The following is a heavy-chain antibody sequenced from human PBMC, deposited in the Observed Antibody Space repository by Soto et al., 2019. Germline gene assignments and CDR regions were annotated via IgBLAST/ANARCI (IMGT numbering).Heavy chain of an antibody. J-gene: IGHJ3*02. Sequence: GSLRLSCAASGFTFDDYTMHWVRQAPGKGLEWVSLISWDGGSTYYADSVKGRFTISRDNSKNSLYLQMNSLRTEDTGLYYCAKDLDIVVVPAGNCAFDIWGQGTMVTVSS. V-gene: IGHV3-43*01. D-gene: IGHD2-2*03. CDR1: GFTFDDYT. CDR3: AKDLDIVVVPAGNCAFDI. CDR2: ISWDGGST.